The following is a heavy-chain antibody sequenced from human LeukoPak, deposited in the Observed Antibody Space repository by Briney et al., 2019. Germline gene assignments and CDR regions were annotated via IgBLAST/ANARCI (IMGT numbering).Heavy chain of an antibody. V-gene: IGHV3-7*04. CDR2: IKQDGSEK. D-gene: IGHD3-22*01. Sequence: GGSLRLSCAASGFTFSSYWMSWVRQAPGKGLEWVANIKQDGSEKYYVDSVKGRFTMSRDNAKKSLYLQMNSLRAEDTAVYYCARAKFDSSRYYYRGFDIWGQGTMVTVSS. CDR3: ARAKFDSSRYYYRGFDI. CDR1: GFTFSSYW. J-gene: IGHJ3*02.